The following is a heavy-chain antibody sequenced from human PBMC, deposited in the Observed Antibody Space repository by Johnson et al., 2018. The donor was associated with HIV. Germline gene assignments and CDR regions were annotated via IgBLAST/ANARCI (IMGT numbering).Heavy chain of an antibody. D-gene: IGHD1-26*01. CDR1: GFTFSSYA. J-gene: IGHJ3*02. CDR3: VREGGHDAFDI. CDR2: ISYDGSNK. Sequence: QVQLVESGGGVVQPGRSLRLSCAASGFTFSSYAMHWVRQAPGKGLEWVAVISYDGSNKYYADSVKGRVTISRDNAKNSLYLQMNSLRAEDTAVYYCVREGGHDAFDIWGQGTMVTVSS. V-gene: IGHV3-30-3*01.